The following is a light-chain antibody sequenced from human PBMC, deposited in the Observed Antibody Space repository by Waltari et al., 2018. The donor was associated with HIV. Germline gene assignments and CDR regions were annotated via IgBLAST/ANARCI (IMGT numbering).Light chain of an antibody. V-gene: IGKV3-20*01. Sequence: EIVLTQSPGTLSLSPGESATLSCRASQTVSNNYLAWYQQKPGQAPRLLLYGASSRATGIPARFSGSGSGTDFILTISRLEPEDFAVYYCQQYDTSAPLTFGVGTKMEIK. J-gene: IGKJ4*01. CDR3: QQYDTSAPLT. CDR1: QTVSNNY. CDR2: GAS.